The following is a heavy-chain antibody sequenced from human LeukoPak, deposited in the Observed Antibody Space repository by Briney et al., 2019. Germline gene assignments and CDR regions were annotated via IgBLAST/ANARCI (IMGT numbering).Heavy chain of an antibody. J-gene: IGHJ3*02. CDR1: GGSISSGGYY. Sequence: PSETLSLTCTVSGGSISSGGYYWSWIRQPPGKGLEWIGYIYHSGSTYYNPSLKSRVTISVDRSKSQFSLKLSSVTAADTAVYYCARDKMDCSSTSCTKAFDIWGQGTMVTVSS. D-gene: IGHD2-2*01. V-gene: IGHV4-30-2*01. CDR3: ARDKMDCSSTSCTKAFDI. CDR2: IYHSGST.